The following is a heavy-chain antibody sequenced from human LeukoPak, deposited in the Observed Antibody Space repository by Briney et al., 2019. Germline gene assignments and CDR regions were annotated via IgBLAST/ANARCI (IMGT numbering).Heavy chain of an antibody. CDR2: IRSTGDST. CDR1: GFTFSNFA. CDR3: AKYGDILTGYPYYFDY. J-gene: IGHJ4*02. V-gene: IGHV3-64*01. Sequence: HPGGSLRLSCAASGFTFSNFAIHWVRQAPGKGLEFVSGIRSTGDSTYYANSAKGRFTISGDNSKNTLYLQMNSLRAEDTAVYYCAKYGDILTGYPYYFDYWGQGTLVTVSS. D-gene: IGHD3-9*01.